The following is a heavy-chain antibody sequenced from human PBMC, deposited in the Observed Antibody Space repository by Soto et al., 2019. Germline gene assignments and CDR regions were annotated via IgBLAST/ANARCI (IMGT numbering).Heavy chain of an antibody. CDR3: AKGAVTSIFGYFDY. D-gene: IGHD3-3*01. V-gene: IGHV3-9*01. J-gene: IGHJ4*02. Sequence: VPLVESGGGLVQPGRSLRLSCAASGFTFDDFAMHWVRQVPGKGLEWVSSISWNSGNIVYADSVKGRFTISRDSAKNSLYLQMNSLRTEDAALYYCAKGAVTSIFGYFDYWGQGTLVTVSS. CDR2: ISWNSGNI. CDR1: GFTFDDFA.